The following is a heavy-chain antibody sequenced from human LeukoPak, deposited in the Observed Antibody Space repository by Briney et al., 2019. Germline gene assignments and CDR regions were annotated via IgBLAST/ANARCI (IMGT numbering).Heavy chain of an antibody. J-gene: IGHJ4*02. V-gene: IGHV1-46*01. Sequence: ASVKVSCKASGYTFTTYYIHWVRQAPGQGLEWMGIINPSGGGTSYAQKFQGRVTMTRDTSTSTVYMELNSLRSEDTAVHHCARDPGGGYCSGGSCYAFDYWGQGTLVTVSS. CDR1: GYTFTTYY. CDR3: ARDPGGGYCSGGSCYAFDY. D-gene: IGHD2-15*01. CDR2: INPSGGGT.